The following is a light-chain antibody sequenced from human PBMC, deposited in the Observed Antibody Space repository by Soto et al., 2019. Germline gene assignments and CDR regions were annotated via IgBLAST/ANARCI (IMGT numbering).Light chain of an antibody. CDR1: QSLLHITGETF. CDR3: MQSTQLPPT. CDR2: EVS. V-gene: IGKV2D-29*02. J-gene: IGKJ5*01. Sequence: DVVMTQTPLSLSVAPGQPASIPCKSSQSLLHITGETFLFWYLQKTGQSPQLMIYEVSTRVSGVPDRLSGSGSGTDLTLEISRVETDDVGIYYCMQSTQLPPTCGQGTRLEIK.